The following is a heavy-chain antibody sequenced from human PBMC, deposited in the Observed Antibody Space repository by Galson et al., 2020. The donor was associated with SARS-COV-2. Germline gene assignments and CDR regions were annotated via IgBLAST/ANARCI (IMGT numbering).Heavy chain of an antibody. CDR1: GGSISSYY. CDR2: IYYSGST. V-gene: IGHV4-59*01. Sequence: ETSETLSLTCTVSGGSISSYYWSWIRQPPGKGLEWIGYIYYSGSTNYNPSLKSRVTISVDTSKNQFSLKLSSVTAADTAVYYCARDNYGDYWDWFDPWGQGTLVTVSS. CDR3: ARDNYGDYWDWFDP. J-gene: IGHJ5*02. D-gene: IGHD4-17*01.